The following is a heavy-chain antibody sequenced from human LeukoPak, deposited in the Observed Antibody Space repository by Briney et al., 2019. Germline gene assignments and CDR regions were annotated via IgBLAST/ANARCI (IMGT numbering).Heavy chain of an antibody. CDR1: GYIFTGYY. Sequence: ASVKVSCKASGYIFTGYYMHWVRQAPGQGLEWMGWINPNSGGTNYAQKFQGRVTMTRDTSISTAYMELSRLRSDDTAVYYCARDDGSDYYMDVWGKGTTVTVSS. J-gene: IGHJ6*03. D-gene: IGHD6-19*01. CDR2: INPNSGGT. V-gene: IGHV1-2*02. CDR3: ARDDGSDYYMDV.